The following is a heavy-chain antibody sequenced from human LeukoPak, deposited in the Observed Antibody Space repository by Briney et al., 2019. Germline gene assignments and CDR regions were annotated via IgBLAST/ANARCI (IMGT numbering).Heavy chain of an antibody. CDR3: AKDRGQIGYYTPFDY. CDR1: GFTFSSYA. D-gene: IGHD3-22*01. J-gene: IGHJ4*02. CDR2: ISGSGGST. V-gene: IGHV3-23*01. Sequence: GGSLRLSCAASGFTFSSYAMSWVRQAPGKGLEWVSAISGSGGSTYYADSVKGRFTISRDNSKNTLYLQMNSLRAEDTAVYYCAKDRGQIGYYTPFDYWGQGTLVTVSS.